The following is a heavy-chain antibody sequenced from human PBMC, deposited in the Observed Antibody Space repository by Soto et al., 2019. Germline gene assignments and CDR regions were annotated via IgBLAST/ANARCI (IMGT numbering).Heavy chain of an antibody. CDR1: GFMFGSYA. D-gene: IGHD6-19*01. CDR3: AKARKYSSPYDS. Sequence: EVQLLESGGGLVQPGGSLRLSCATSGFMFGSYAMNWVRQAAGKGLEWVSVISGGGSTTNYADSVRGRFTTSRDSSTDTVYLHMYSLRVEDTAVYYCAKARKYSSPYDSWGQGTLVTVSS. V-gene: IGHV3-23*01. CDR2: ISGGGSTT. J-gene: IGHJ5*01.